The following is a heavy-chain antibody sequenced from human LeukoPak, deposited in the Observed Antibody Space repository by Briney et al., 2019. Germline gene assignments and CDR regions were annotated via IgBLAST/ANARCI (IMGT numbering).Heavy chain of an antibody. Sequence: PGGPLRLSCAASGFPFRDYYMTWIRQAPGKGLEWISYISRSGDSLYYADSVEGRFTTSRDNAKNSLFLQMNSLRADDTAVYYCAREVVIFPDYYYYGMDVWGQGTTVTVSS. CDR2: ISRSGDSL. CDR3: AREVVIFPDYYYYGMDV. V-gene: IGHV3-11*01. CDR1: GFPFRDYY. J-gene: IGHJ6*02. D-gene: IGHD3-9*01.